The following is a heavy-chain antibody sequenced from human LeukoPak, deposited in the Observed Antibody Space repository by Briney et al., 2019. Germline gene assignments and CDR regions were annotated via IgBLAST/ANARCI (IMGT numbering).Heavy chain of an antibody. CDR2: ISYDGNNK. CDR1: GFTFSSYA. V-gene: IGHV3-30-3*02. CDR3: AKSGRYYDSSGYYYFDY. D-gene: IGHD3-22*01. Sequence: PGGSLRLSCAASGFTFSSYAMHWVRQAPGKGLEWVAVISYDGNNKYYADSVKGRFTISRDNSKNTLYLQMNSLRAEDTAVYYCAKSGRYYDSSGYYYFDYWGQGTLVTVSS. J-gene: IGHJ4*02.